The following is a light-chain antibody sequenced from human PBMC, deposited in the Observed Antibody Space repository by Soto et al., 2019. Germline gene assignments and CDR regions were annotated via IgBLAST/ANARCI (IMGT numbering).Light chain of an antibody. CDR2: GNS. V-gene: IGLV1-40*01. Sequence: QSVLTQPPSVSGAPGQSVTISCTGSSSNIGVGYDVHWYHQLPGTAPKLLIYGNSNRPSGVPDRFSGSKSGTSASLAITGLQAEDEADYYCQSYDSSLSGWVFGGGTKLTV. CDR1: SSNIGVGYD. CDR3: QSYDSSLSGWV. J-gene: IGLJ3*02.